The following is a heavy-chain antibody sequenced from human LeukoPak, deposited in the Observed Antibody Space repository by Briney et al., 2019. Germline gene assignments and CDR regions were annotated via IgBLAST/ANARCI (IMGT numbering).Heavy chain of an antibody. Sequence: GGSLRLSCAASGFTVSSNYMSWVRQAPRKGLEWVSVIYSGGSTYYADSMKGRFTISRDNSKNTLYLQMNSLRAEDTAVYYCARSLYCSGGSCYAGWFDPWGQGTLVTVSS. CDR1: GFTVSSNY. D-gene: IGHD2-15*01. CDR2: IYSGGST. CDR3: ARSLYCSGGSCYAGWFDP. J-gene: IGHJ5*02. V-gene: IGHV3-66*02.